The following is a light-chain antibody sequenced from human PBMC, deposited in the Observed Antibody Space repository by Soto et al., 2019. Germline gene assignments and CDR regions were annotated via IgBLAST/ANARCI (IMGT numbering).Light chain of an antibody. CDR2: AAS. CDR1: QSISSY. J-gene: IGKJ1*01. CDR3: QQSYSTPPT. V-gene: IGKV1-39*01. Sequence: DIQMTQSPSSLSASVGDRVTITCRASQSISSYLNWYQQKPGKAPKLLIYAASSLQSGVPSRFSGSGSGTDFTLTISSLQXXXXATYYCQQSYSTPPTFGQGTKVEIK.